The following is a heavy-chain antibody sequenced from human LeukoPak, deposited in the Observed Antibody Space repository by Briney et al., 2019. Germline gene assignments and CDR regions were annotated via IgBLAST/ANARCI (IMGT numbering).Heavy chain of an antibody. CDR1: GDSVSSNSAA. CDR2: TYYRSKWYN. CDR3: ARVGYTSYYYYGMDV. V-gene: IGHV6-1*01. Sequence: SQTLSLTFAISGDSVSSNSAAWNWIRQSPSRGLEWLGRTYYRSKWYNDYAVSVKSRITINPDTSKSRFSLHLNSVTPEDTAVYYCARVGYTSYYYYGMDVWGQGTTVTVSS. D-gene: IGHD6-13*01. J-gene: IGHJ6*02.